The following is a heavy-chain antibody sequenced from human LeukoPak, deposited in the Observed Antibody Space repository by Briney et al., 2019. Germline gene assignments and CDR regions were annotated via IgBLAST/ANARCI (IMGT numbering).Heavy chain of an antibody. CDR1: GFTVSSNY. Sequence: GGSLRLSCAASGFTVSSNYMSWVRQAPGKGLEWVSVIYSGGSTYYADSVKGRFTISRDNSKNTLYLQMNSLRAEDTAVYYCARGGYSYGIMFFDDWGQGTLVTVSS. J-gene: IGHJ4*02. D-gene: IGHD5-18*01. CDR2: IYSGGST. CDR3: ARGGYSYGIMFFDD. V-gene: IGHV3-53*01.